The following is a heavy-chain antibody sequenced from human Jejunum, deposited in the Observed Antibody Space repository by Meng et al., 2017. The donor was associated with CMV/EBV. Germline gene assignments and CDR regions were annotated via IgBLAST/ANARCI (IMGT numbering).Heavy chain of an antibody. Sequence: CAASGFTFSGSWMHWVRQAPGKGLVWLSRINSDGTTINYADSVKGRFTMSRDNAKNTLYLEMNSLRADDTAVYYCTRLKSGYGNFDYWGHGTLVTVSS. CDR2: INSDGTTI. J-gene: IGHJ4*01. D-gene: IGHD5-12*01. CDR1: GFTFSGSW. V-gene: IGHV3-74*01. CDR3: TRLKSGYGNFDY.